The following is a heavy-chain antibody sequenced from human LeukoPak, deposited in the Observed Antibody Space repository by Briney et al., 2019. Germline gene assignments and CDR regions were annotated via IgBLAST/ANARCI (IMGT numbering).Heavy chain of an antibody. J-gene: IGHJ4*02. Sequence: QPGGSLRLSCAASVFTFGSYAMSWDRQAPGKGLEWVSSVSANGGSTYYADSVKGRFTISRDNSKNTLYLQMNSLRAEDTAVYYCAKDLEWLSYFDYWGQGTLVTVSS. CDR3: AKDLEWLSYFDY. CDR1: VFTFGSYA. CDR2: VSANGGST. D-gene: IGHD3-3*01. V-gene: IGHV3-23*01.